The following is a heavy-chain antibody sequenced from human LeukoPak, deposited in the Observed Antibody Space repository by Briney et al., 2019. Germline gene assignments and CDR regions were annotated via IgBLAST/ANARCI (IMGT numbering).Heavy chain of an antibody. Sequence: GGSLRLSCAPSGFTLSNYEMNWVRLTPGKGLEWISYITKGGATVLYAESVKGRFTISRDNANSSLYLQMNSPRAEDTAVYFCARLSVSITRRFDLWGQGTLVTVSS. J-gene: IGHJ5*02. D-gene: IGHD3-3*01. CDR1: GFTLSNYE. CDR2: ITKGGATV. V-gene: IGHV3-48*03. CDR3: ARLSVSITRRFDL.